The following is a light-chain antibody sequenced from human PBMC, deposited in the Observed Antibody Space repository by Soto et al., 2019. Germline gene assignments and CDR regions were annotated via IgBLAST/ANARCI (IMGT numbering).Light chain of an antibody. CDR3: QQYGSSPPIT. J-gene: IGKJ5*01. CDR2: GAS. CDR1: QSVSSSY. Sequence: SVLTQSPGTLSLSPRERATPSCRASQSVSSSYLAWYRQKPGQAPRLLIYGASSRATGIPDRCSSSGSGTDFTLTISRLEPEDFAVYYCQQYGSSPPITFGRGTRLEIK. V-gene: IGKV3-20*01.